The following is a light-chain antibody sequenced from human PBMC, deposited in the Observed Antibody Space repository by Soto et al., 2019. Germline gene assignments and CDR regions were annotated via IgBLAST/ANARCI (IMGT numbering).Light chain of an antibody. CDR3: SSFPGSNNFE. CDR1: SSDVGGYNY. J-gene: IGLJ2*01. Sequence: QSVLTQPPSASGSPGQSVTISCTGTSSDVGGYNYVSWYQQHPGKAPKLMIYEVSKRPSGVPDRFSGSKSGNTASLTVSGLQAEDEADYYCSSFPGSNNFEFGGGTNSPS. CDR2: EVS. V-gene: IGLV2-8*01.